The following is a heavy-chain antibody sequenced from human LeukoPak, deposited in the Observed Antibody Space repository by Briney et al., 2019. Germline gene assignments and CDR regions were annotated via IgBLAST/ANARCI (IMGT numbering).Heavy chain of an antibody. CDR3: AKDLGSRMRYYFDY. CDR1: GYMFTSYG. CDR2: ISAYNGNT. D-gene: IGHD6-13*01. V-gene: IGHV1-18*01. Sequence: GASVKVSCKASGYMFTSYGISWVRQAPGQGLEWVGWISAYNGNTNYAQRLQGRVTMTTDTSTNTAYMELRSLRSDDTAVYYCAKDLGSRMRYYFDYWGQGTLVTVSS. J-gene: IGHJ4*02.